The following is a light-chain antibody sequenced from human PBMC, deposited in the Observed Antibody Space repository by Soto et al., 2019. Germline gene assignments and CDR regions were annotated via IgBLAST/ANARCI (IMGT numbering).Light chain of an antibody. J-gene: IGKJ5*01. CDR1: HSVSSN. Sequence: EKVVTQSPATLSVSPGERATLSCRASHSVSSNLAWYQQKPCQAPRLLIYGASTRATGIPARFSGSGSGTEFTLTISSLQSEDFAVYYCQQRSNLRITFGQGSRLEIK. CDR3: QQRSNLRIT. CDR2: GAS. V-gene: IGKV3-15*01.